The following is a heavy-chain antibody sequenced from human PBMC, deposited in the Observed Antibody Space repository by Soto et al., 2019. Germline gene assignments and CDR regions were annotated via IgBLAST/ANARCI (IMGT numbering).Heavy chain of an antibody. J-gene: IGHJ5*01. CDR3: ARDPSEGRVGNWFES. Sequence: GGSLRLSCAASGFTFSRYVMNWLRQAPGKGLEWVASISSTTSYVYYADSVKGRFSTSRDNAKNILYLEMYALRTEDTAVYYCARDPSEGRVGNWFESWGQGTRVTVSS. V-gene: IGHV3-21*06. CDR1: GFTFSRYV. CDR2: ISSTTSYV. D-gene: IGHD2-2*01.